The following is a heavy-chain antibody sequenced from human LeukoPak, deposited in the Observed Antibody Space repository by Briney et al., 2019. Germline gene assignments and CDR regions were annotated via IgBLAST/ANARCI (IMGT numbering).Heavy chain of an antibody. CDR1: RGTFSSYA. Sequence: ASVKVSCKASRGTFSSYAISWVRQAPGQGLEWMGGIIPIFGTANYAQKFQGRVTITADESTSTAYMELSSLRSEDTAVYYCARGVTMVRGHFDYWGQGTLVTVSS. CDR3: ARGVTMVRGHFDY. V-gene: IGHV1-69*13. D-gene: IGHD3-10*01. CDR2: IIPIFGTA. J-gene: IGHJ4*02.